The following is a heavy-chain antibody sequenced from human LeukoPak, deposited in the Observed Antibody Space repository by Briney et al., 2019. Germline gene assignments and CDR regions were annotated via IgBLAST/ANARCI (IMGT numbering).Heavy chain of an antibody. Sequence: SVKVSCKASGGTFSSHAISWVRQAPGQGLEWIGGIIPIFGTANYAQKFQGRVTITADESTSTAYMELSSLRSGDTAVYYCARAGARYCSSTSCYRYYYYYMDVWGKGTTVTVSS. D-gene: IGHD2-2*01. CDR3: ARAGARYCSSTSCYRYYYYYMDV. V-gene: IGHV1-69*13. CDR1: GGTFSSHA. CDR2: IIPIFGTA. J-gene: IGHJ6*03.